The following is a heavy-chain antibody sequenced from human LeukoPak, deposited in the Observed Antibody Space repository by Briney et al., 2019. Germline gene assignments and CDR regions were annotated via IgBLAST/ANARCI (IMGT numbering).Heavy chain of an antibody. Sequence: SETLSLTCAVYGGSFSGYYWSWIRQPPGKGLEWIGEINHSGSTNYNPSLKSRVTISVDTSKNQFSLKLSSVTAADTAVYYCARLQKSGYSYGIENWFDPWGQGTLVTVSS. D-gene: IGHD5-18*01. J-gene: IGHJ5*02. V-gene: IGHV4-34*01. CDR2: INHSGST. CDR1: GGSFSGYY. CDR3: ARLQKSGYSYGIENWFDP.